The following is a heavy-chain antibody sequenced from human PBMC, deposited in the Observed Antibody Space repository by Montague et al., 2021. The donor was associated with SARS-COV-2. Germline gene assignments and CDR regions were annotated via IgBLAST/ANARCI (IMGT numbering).Heavy chain of an antibody. CDR2: MPYSGST. CDR1: GDSISRNSYY. V-gene: IGHV4-39*01. Sequence: SETLSLTCTVSGDSISRNSYYWGWIRQPPGKGLEWIGSMPYSGSTYHNPSLKSRVSISVDTSKNQFSLKSSSMTAADTAVYYCARSAWHNWYFDIWGRGTLVTVSS. D-gene: IGHD3-3*01. J-gene: IGHJ2*01. CDR3: ARSAWHNWYFDI.